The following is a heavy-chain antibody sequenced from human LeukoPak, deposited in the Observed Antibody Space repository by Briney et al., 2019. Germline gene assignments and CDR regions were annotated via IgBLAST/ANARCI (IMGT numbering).Heavy chain of an antibody. D-gene: IGHD3-3*01. V-gene: IGHV3-48*01. CDR2: ISSSSSTI. J-gene: IGHJ4*02. Sequence: GGSLRLSCATSGFIFSRYSMNWVRQAPGKGLEWVSYISSSSSTISYTDSVKGRFTISRDNAKNSLSLQMNSLRAEDTAVYYCARDTGSGYRHFEYWGQGTLVTVSS. CDR1: GFIFSRYS. CDR3: ARDTGSGYRHFEY.